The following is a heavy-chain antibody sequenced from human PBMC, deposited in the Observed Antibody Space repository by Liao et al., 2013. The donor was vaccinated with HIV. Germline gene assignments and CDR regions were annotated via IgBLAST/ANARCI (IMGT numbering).Heavy chain of an antibody. CDR1: GGSISSGSYY. J-gene: IGHJ3*02. V-gene: IGHV4-61*02. CDR3: ARGDGRYFDFEAFDI. CDR2: IYTSGST. Sequence: QVQLQESGPGLVKPSQTLSLTCSVSGGSISSGSYYWSWIRQPAGRGLEWIGRIYTSGSTNYNPSLKSRVTISVDTSKNQFSLKLSSVTAADTAVYYCARGDGRYFDFEAFDIWGQGTMVTVSS. D-gene: IGHD3-9*01.